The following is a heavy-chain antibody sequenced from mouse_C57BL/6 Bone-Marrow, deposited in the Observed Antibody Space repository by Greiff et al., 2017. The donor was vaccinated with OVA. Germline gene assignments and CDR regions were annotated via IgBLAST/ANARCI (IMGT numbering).Heavy chain of an antibody. D-gene: IGHD4-1*01. Sequence: DVQLQESGPGLVKPSQSLSLTCSVTGYSITSGYYWNWIRQFPGNKLEWMGYISYDGSNNYNPSLKNRISITRDTSKNQFFLKLNSVTTEDTATYYCARDGTGFAYWGQGTLVTVSA. J-gene: IGHJ3*01. V-gene: IGHV3-6*01. CDR2: ISYDGSN. CDR1: GYSITSGYY. CDR3: ARDGTGFAY.